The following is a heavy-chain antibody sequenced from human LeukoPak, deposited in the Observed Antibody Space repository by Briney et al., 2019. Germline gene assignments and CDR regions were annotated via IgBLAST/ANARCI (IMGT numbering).Heavy chain of an antibody. CDR2: IYYSGST. CDR3: ARVEHNAFDI. D-gene: IGHD1-26*01. V-gene: IGHV4-61*01. Sequence: SETLSLTCSVSGGSVSSGSYYWSWIRQPPGKGLEWIGDIYYSGSTNYNPSLKSRVTISVDTSKNQFSLKLSSATAADTALYYCARVEHNAFDIWGQGTMVTVPS. CDR1: GGSVSSGSYY. J-gene: IGHJ3*02.